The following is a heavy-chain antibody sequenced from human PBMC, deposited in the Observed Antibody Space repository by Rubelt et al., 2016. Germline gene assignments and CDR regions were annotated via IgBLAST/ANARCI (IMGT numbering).Heavy chain of an antibody. Sequence: EVQLVESGGGLVQPGGSLRLSCAASGFIFSNYAMNWVRQAPGKGLEWVSFISANGGRTFYADSWKGRFTISRDNSKNTLYLQMNSLRAEDTAVYYCAKEDMITFGGVIVFDYWGQGTLVTVSS. CDR3: AKEDMITFGGVIVFDY. D-gene: IGHD3-16*02. CDR2: ISANGGRT. V-gene: IGHV3-23*04. J-gene: IGHJ4*02. CDR1: GFIFSNYA.